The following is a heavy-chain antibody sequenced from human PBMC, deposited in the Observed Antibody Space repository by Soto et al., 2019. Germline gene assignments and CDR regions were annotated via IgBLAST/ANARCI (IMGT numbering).Heavy chain of an antibody. CDR2: INAGNGNT. CDR3: ARDRRPYRTNGVCPYAFDI. D-gene: IGHD2-8*01. CDR1: GYTFTSYA. Sequence: ASVKVSCKASGYTFTSYAMHWVRQAPGQRLEWMGWINAGNGNTKYSQKFQGRVTITRDTSASTAYMELSSLRSEDTAVYYCARDRRPYRTNGVCPYAFDIWGQGTMVTVSS. J-gene: IGHJ3*02. V-gene: IGHV1-3*01.